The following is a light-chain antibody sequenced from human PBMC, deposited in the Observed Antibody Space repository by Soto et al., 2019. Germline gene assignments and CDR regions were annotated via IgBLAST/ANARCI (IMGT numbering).Light chain of an antibody. Sequence: DIQLTQSPSSLSASVGDRVTITCRGSQGARKYLNWYQQRPGKAPILLIYTASNLQRGVPSRFSGNGSGTDFTLTIGSLQPDDSATYYCQQTYSSPWTFGQGTRVEIK. V-gene: IGKV1-39*01. CDR1: QGARKY. CDR3: QQTYSSPWT. CDR2: TAS. J-gene: IGKJ1*01.